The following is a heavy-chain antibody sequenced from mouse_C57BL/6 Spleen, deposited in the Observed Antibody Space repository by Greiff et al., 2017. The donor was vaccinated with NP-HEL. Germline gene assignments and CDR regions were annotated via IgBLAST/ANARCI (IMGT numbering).Heavy chain of an antibody. CDR3: ARGGYYSNVYAY. D-gene: IGHD2-5*01. J-gene: IGHJ3*01. V-gene: IGHV5-4*01. CDR1: GFTFSSYA. CDR2: ISDGGSYT. Sequence: EVQRVESGGGLVKPGGSLKLSCAASGFTFSSYAMSWVRQTPEKRLEWVATISDGGSYTYYPDNVKGRFTISRDNAKNNLYLQMSHLKSEDTAMYYCARGGYYSNVYAYWGQGTLVTVSA.